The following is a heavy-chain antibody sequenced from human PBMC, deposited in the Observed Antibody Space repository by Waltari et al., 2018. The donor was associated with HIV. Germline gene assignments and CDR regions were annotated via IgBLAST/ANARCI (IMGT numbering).Heavy chain of an antibody. CDR1: GGSISSSSYY. V-gene: IGHV4-39*01. J-gene: IGHJ4*02. CDR3: ARHVRDGYQIDY. Sequence: QLQLQESGPGLVKPSETLSLTCTVSGGSISSSSYYWGWIRQPPGKGLEWIGSIYYSGSTYYNPSLKSRVTISVDTSKNQFSLKLSSVTAADTAVYYCARHVRDGYQIDYWGQGTLVTVSS. D-gene: IGHD5-12*01. CDR2: IYYSGST.